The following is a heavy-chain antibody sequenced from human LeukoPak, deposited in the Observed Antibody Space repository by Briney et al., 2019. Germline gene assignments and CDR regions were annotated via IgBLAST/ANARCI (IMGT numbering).Heavy chain of an antibody. D-gene: IGHD1-26*01. CDR2: VFYNGGT. J-gene: IGHJ4*02. Sequence: PSETLSLTCSVSGASISPYYWVWIRQPPGKGLEWIGYVFYNGGTSYNPSLRSRDTISADTSKNQFSLKMNSVTAADTAVYYCASGNYYQDYWGQGTVVTVSS. CDR1: GASISPYY. CDR3: ASGNYYQDY. V-gene: IGHV4-59*08.